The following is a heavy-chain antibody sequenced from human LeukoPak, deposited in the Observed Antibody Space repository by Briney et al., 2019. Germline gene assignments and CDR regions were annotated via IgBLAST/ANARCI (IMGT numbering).Heavy chain of an antibody. CDR3: ARRSITMVRGAKYNWFDP. V-gene: IGHV5-51*01. CDR2: IYPGDSDT. J-gene: IGHJ5*02. D-gene: IGHD3-10*01. Sequence: ESLKISCKGSGYSFTSYWIGWVRQMPGKGLEWMGIIYPGDSDTRYSPSFQGQVTISADKSISTTYLQWSSLKASDTAMYYCARRSITMVRGAKYNWFDPWGQGTLVTVSS. CDR1: GYSFTSYW.